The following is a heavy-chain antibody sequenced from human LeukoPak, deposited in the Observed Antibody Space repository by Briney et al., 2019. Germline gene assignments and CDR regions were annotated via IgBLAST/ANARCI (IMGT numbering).Heavy chain of an antibody. CDR1: GGSISSSSYY. J-gene: IGHJ4*02. CDR2: IYYSGIT. D-gene: IGHD3-22*01. Sequence: SETLSLTCTVSGGSISSSSYYGGWIRQPPGEGLEWIVSIYYSGITYYTPSLKSRVTISVDTSKNQFSLKLSSVTTADTAVYYFARHERDYYDSSGYYYRLGLGFDYWGQGTLVTVSS. V-gene: IGHV4-39*01. CDR3: ARHERDYYDSSGYYYRLGLGFDY.